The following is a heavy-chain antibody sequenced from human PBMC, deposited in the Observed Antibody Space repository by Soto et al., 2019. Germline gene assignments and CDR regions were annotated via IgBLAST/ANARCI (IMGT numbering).Heavy chain of an antibody. CDR1: GFSLSTSGVG. CDR3: AHRSALRLFFC. J-gene: IGHJ4*02. V-gene: IGHV2-5*02. D-gene: IGHD3-10*01. Sequence: QITLRESGPTLVKPTQTLTLTCTFSGFSLSTSGVGVGWIRQPPGKALEWLALIYWDDDKRYSPSLNRRLTIAKDAPKTLLVLAMTNRVPVDAATWYCAHRSALRLFFCWGEETLLTVSS. CDR2: IYWDDDK.